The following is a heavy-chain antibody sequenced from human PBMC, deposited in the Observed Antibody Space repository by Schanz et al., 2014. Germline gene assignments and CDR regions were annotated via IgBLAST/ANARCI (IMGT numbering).Heavy chain of an antibody. V-gene: IGHV3-33*03. Sequence: QAQLVESGGGVVQPGRSLRLSCVASGFTFISYDIHWVRQAPGKGLEWVAVIRYDGRNKNFVESVKGRFTISRDNAKNSLYLQMNSLRDEDTAVYYCVPMRIAAHWGQGTLVTVSS. D-gene: IGHD6-6*01. CDR2: IRYDGRNK. CDR3: VPMRIAAH. J-gene: IGHJ4*02. CDR1: GFTFISYD.